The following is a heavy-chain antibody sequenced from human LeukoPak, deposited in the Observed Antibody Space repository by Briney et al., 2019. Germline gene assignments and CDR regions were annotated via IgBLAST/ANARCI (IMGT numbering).Heavy chain of an antibody. J-gene: IGHJ4*02. Sequence: GSXXLXXAASGFXXSSYXXHXVRQAPGKGLEWVXVIWYDGSNKYYADSVKGRFTISRDNSKNTLYLQMNSLRAEDTAVYYCARVKRGYSYGYWFDYWGQGTLVTVSS. CDR2: IWYDGSNK. CDR3: ARVKRGYSYGYWFDY. V-gene: IGHV3-33*01. D-gene: IGHD5-18*01. CDR1: GFXXSSYX.